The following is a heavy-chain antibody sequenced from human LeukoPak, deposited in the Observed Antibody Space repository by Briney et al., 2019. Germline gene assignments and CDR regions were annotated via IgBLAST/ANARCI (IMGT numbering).Heavy chain of an antibody. Sequence: GGSLRLSCAASGFTFSSYWMSWVRQAPGKGLEWVSSISSSSSYIYYADSVKGRFTISRDNAKNSLYLQMNSLRAEDTAVYYCARDRLYDSSGYYPASRAGVSAFDIWGQGTMVTVSS. CDR3: ARDRLYDSSGYYPASRAGVSAFDI. V-gene: IGHV3-21*01. CDR1: GFTFSSYW. CDR2: ISSSSSYI. D-gene: IGHD3-22*01. J-gene: IGHJ3*02.